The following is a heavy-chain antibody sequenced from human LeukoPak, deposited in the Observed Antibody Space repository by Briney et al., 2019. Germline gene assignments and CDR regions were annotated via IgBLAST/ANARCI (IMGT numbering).Heavy chain of an antibody. D-gene: IGHD3-16*02. J-gene: IGHJ4*02. V-gene: IGHV3-23*01. Sequence: GGSLRLSCAASGFTFSSYVMSWARQAPGKGLEWVSAITGSGGTTYYADFVKGRFTISRDNSKNTLYLQMNSLRAEDTAVYHCAKGGYSSWGQGTRVTVSS. CDR1: GFTFSSYV. CDR3: AKGGYSS. CDR2: ITGSGGTT.